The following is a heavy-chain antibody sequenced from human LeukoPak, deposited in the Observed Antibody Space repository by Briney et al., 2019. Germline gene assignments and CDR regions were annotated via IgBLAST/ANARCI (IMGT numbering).Heavy chain of an antibody. D-gene: IGHD3-10*01. CDR3: ARGFKDVLLWFGELGDYYYMDV. Sequence: ASVKVSCKASGYTFTSYDINWVRQATGQGLEWMRWMNPNSGNTGYAQKFQGRVTMTRNTSISTAYMELSSLRSEDTAVYYCARGFKDVLLWFGELGDYYYMDVWGKGTTVTISS. J-gene: IGHJ6*03. CDR2: MNPNSGNT. CDR1: GYTFTSYD. V-gene: IGHV1-8*01.